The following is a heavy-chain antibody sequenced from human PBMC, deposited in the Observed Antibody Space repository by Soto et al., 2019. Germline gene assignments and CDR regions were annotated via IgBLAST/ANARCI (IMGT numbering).Heavy chain of an antibody. V-gene: IGHV5-51*01. CDR2: IYPGDSDT. J-gene: IGHJ6*02. Sequence: PGESLKISCKGSGYSFTSYWIGWVRQMPGKGLEWMGIIYPGDSDTRYSPSFQGQVTISADKSISTAYLQWSSLKASDTAMYYCARHVYYYDSSGWGYYYGMDVWGQGTTVTVSS. CDR1: GYSFTSYW. CDR3: ARHVYYYDSSGWGYYYGMDV. D-gene: IGHD3-22*01.